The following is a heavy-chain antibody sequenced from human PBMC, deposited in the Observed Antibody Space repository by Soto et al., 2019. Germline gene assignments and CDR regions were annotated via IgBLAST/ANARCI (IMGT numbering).Heavy chain of an antibody. V-gene: IGHV2-5*02. D-gene: IGHD6-13*01. Sequence: SGPTLVNPTQTLTLTCSFSGFSLSSNGVGVGWIRQAPGKALVWLAFIYWDDDKRYSPSLKSRLSIIKDTSINQVFLIMTTVDPVDSATYYCAHRSPYRGSWNSGWFDSWGQGILVTVSS. CDR3: AHRSPYRGSWNSGWFDS. CDR2: IYWDDDK. CDR1: GFSLSSNGVG. J-gene: IGHJ5*01.